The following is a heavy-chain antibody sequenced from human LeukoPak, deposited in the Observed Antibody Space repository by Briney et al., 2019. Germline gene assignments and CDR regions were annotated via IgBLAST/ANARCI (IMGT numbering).Heavy chain of an antibody. J-gene: IGHJ5*02. CDR2: IYYSGST. CDR3: ARFHVTIFGVVIPFDP. V-gene: IGHV4-39*01. CDR1: GGSISSSSYY. Sequence: SETLSLTCTVSGGSISSSSYYWGWIRQPPGKGLEWIGSIYYSGSTYYNPSLKSRVTISVDTSKNQFSLKLSSVTAADTAVYYCARFHVTIFGVVIPFDPWGQGTLVTVSS. D-gene: IGHD3-3*01.